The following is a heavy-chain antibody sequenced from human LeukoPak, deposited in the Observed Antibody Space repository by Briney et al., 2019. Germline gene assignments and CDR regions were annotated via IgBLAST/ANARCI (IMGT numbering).Heavy chain of an antibody. J-gene: IGHJ4*02. CDR1: GGTFSSYA. CDR2: IIPIFGTA. V-gene: IGHV1-69*01. CDR3: ARDRLWFGELNYYFDY. Sequence: SVKVSWKASGGTFSSYAISWVRQAPVQGLEWMGGIIPIFGTANYAQKFQGRVTITADESTSTAYMELSSLRSEDTAVYYCARDRLWFGELNYYFDYWGQGTLVTVSS. D-gene: IGHD3-10*01.